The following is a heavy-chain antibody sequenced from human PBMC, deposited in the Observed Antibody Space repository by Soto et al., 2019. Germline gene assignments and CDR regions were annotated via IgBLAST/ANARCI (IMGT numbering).Heavy chain of an antibody. J-gene: IGHJ4*02. Sequence: QLQLQESGPGLVKPSETLSLTCTVSGGSISSSSYYWGWIRQPPGKGLEWIGSIYYSGSTYYNPSLKRRVTSSADTSKNQFSMYLSTVSAADTAVYYCARQSPYFDFWSCYWEGYFDYWCQGTLVTVSS. CDR3: ARQSPYFDFWSCYWEGYFDY. CDR2: IYYSGST. CDR1: GGSISSSSYY. V-gene: IGHV4-39*01. D-gene: IGHD3-3*01.